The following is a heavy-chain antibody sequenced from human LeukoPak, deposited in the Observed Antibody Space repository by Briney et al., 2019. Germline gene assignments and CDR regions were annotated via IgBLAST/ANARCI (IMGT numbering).Heavy chain of an antibody. J-gene: IGHJ4*02. Sequence: SVKVSCKASGGTFSSYAISWVRQAPGQGLEWMGGTTPIFGTAHYAQKFQGRVTITADESTSTAYMEVRSLRSDDTAVYDCAREVGRGFDYWGQGTLVTVSS. D-gene: IGHD1-26*01. CDR2: TTPIFGTA. CDR3: AREVGRGFDY. CDR1: GGTFSSYA. V-gene: IGHV1-69*13.